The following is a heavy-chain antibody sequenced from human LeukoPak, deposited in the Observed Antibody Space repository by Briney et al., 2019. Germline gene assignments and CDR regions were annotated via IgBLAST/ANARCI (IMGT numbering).Heavy chain of an antibody. J-gene: IGHJ4*02. CDR1: GDSISSGDYY. CDR2: ISSSGST. Sequence: SETLSLTCTVSGDSISSGDYYWSWIRQPAGKGLEWIGRISSSGSTNYNPSLKSRVTISVHTSKNQFSLKLSSVTAADTAVYYCARSGTGLLRYYFDYWGQGTLITVSS. D-gene: IGHD3-22*01. V-gene: IGHV4-61*02. CDR3: ARSGTGLLRYYFDY.